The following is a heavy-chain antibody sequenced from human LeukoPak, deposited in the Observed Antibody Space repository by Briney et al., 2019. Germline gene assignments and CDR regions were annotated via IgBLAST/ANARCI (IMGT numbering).Heavy chain of an antibody. CDR1: GFTFTYYT. D-gene: IGHD5-24*01. Sequence: PGGSLRLSCTASGFTFTYYTMTWVRQPPGKGLEGVASISRSRRYIYYADSVKGRFTISRDNTKNSLYLQKNTLRAEDTAVYFCARALRLEDVEMAKMMDFWGQGTLVTVSS. CDR3: ARALRLEDVEMAKMMDF. V-gene: IGHV3-21*01. J-gene: IGHJ4*02. CDR2: ISRSRRYI.